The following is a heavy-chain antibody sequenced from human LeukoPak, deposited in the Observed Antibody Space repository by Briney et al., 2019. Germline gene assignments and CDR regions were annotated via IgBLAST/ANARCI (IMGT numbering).Heavy chain of an antibody. Sequence: PSETLSLTCTVSGGSISSHYWSWIRQPPGKGLEWIGYIYYSGSTNYNPSLKSRVAISVDTSKNQFSLKLSSVTAADTAVYYCARVYCSRACYYMDVWGKGTTVTVSS. J-gene: IGHJ6*03. CDR1: GGSISSHY. CDR3: ARVYCSRACYYMDV. V-gene: IGHV4-59*11. CDR2: IYYSGST. D-gene: IGHD2-2*01.